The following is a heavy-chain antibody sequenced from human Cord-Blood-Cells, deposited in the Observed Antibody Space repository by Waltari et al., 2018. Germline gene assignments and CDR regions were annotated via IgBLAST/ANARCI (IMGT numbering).Heavy chain of an antibody. D-gene: IGHD2-2*01. CDR3: ARTGGYCSSTSCHYWYFDL. V-gene: IGHV4-59*01. Sequence: QVQLQESGPGLVKPSETLSLTCTVSGGSISSYYWSWIRQPPGKGLEWIGYIYYSGSTNYNPSLKSRVTISVDMSKNQFSLKLSAVTAADTAVYYCARTGGYCSSTSCHYWYFDLWGRGTLVTVSS. J-gene: IGHJ2*01. CDR1: GGSISSYY. CDR2: IYYSGST.